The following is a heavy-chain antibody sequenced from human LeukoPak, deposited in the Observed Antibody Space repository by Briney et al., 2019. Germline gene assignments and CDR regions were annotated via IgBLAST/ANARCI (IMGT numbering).Heavy chain of an antibody. CDR3: ARASRGIAANLCFDY. CDR2: IKEDGSEK. D-gene: IGHD2-15*01. CDR1: GFTFSDYW. Sequence: RSGGSLRLSCAASGFTFSDYWMSWVRQAPGKGLEWVANIKEDGSEKYYVDSVKGRFTISRDNAKNSLYLQMNGLRVEDTAVYYCARASRGIAANLCFDYWGQGTLVTVSS. V-gene: IGHV3-7*01. J-gene: IGHJ4*02.